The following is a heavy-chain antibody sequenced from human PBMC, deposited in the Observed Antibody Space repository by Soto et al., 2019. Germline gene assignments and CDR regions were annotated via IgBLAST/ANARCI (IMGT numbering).Heavy chain of an antibody. D-gene: IGHD3-16*02. V-gene: IGHV4-39*01. CDR2: IYYSGST. Sequence: SETLSLTCTVSGGSISSSSYYWGWIRQPPGKGLEWIGSIYYSGSTYYNPSLKSRVTISVDTSKNQFSLKLSSVTAADTAVYYCARHQEGEGSEYDGTFGGVIDATGPAPFDYWGQGTLVTVSS. CDR3: ARHQEGEGSEYDGTFGGVIDATGPAPFDY. CDR1: GGSISSSSYY. J-gene: IGHJ4*02.